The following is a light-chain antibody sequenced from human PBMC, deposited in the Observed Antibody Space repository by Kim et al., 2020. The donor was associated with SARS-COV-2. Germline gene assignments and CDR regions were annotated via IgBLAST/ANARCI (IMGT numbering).Light chain of an antibody. Sequence: DIQMTQSPSSVPASVGDRVTITCRTSPTIYSFLNWYQQKPGKAPTLLIFAASNLQVGVPSRFSGSGSGTDFTLTINSLRPEDFATYYCQQSYSTPWTFGQGTKVDIK. V-gene: IGKV1-39*01. J-gene: IGKJ1*01. CDR3: QQSYSTPWT. CDR2: AAS. CDR1: PTIYSF.